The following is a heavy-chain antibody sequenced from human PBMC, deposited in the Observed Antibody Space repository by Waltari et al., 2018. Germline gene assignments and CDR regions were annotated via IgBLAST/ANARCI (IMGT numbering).Heavy chain of an antibody. Sequence: EVQLVESGGGLVQPGGSLRLSCAASGFSFANNWMHWVRQAPGKGLVWVSRVSSDGSSTDYAASVKGLFTISGDNAQNTLYLQMNSLRAEDTAVYYCTRSALVVQYYFDYWGQGTLVTVSS. J-gene: IGHJ4*02. CDR3: TRSALVVQYYFDY. D-gene: IGHD2-15*01. V-gene: IGHV3-74*01. CDR2: VSSDGSST. CDR1: GFSFANNW.